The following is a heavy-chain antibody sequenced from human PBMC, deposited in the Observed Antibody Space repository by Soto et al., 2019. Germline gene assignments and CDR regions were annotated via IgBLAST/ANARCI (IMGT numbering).Heavy chain of an antibody. CDR1: GYTFTSYG. V-gene: IGHV1-18*01. Sequence: QVQLVQSGAEVKKXXXSVKVSCKASGYTFTSYGISWVRQAPGQGLEWMGWISAYNGNTNYAQKLQGRVTMTTDTSTSTAYMELRSLRSDDTAVYYCARVLGGVAVAAKGWFDPWGQGTLVTVSS. CDR3: ARVLGGVAVAAKGWFDP. J-gene: IGHJ5*02. D-gene: IGHD6-19*01. CDR2: ISAYNGNT.